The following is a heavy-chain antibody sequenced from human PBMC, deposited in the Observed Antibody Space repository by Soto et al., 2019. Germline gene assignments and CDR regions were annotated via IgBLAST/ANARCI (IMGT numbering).Heavy chain of an antibody. CDR1: GFTFRSYA. J-gene: IGHJ4*02. Sequence: EAQLLESGGGLVQPGGSLRLSCAASGFTFRSYAMNWVRQAPVKGLEWVSGISGRGGSTFYADSVKGRFTISRDNSKNTLYLHLNSLRAEDAAVYYCAKGANDYGDYVVWGVDYWGQGTLVTVSA. V-gene: IGHV3-23*01. CDR2: ISGRGGST. D-gene: IGHD4-17*01. CDR3: AKGANDYGDYVVWGVDY.